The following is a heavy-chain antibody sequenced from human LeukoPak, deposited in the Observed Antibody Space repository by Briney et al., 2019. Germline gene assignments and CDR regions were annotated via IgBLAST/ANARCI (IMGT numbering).Heavy chain of an antibody. D-gene: IGHD4-17*01. J-gene: IGHJ6*04. CDR2: ISAYNGNT. CDR1: GYTFTSYG. CDR3: ARDFNYGDYDLLYYGMDV. Sequence: GASVKVSCKASGYTFTSYGIGWVRQAPGQGLEWMGWISAYNGNTNYAQKLQGRVTMTTDTSTSTAYMELRSLRSDDTAVYYCARDFNYGDYDLLYYGMDVWGKGTTVTVSS. V-gene: IGHV1-18*04.